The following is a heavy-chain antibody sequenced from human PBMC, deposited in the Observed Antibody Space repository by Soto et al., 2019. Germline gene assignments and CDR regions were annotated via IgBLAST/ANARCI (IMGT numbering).Heavy chain of an antibody. CDR1: GYTFTNHG. Sequence: ASVKVSCETSGYTFTNHGINWVRQAPGQGLEWMGWINPYNANTNYAQKLQGRVTMTTDTSTSTAYMDLRSLTSDDTAVYYCARDRVAGIWGDAFDIWGEGTMLTLSS. J-gene: IGHJ3*02. CDR2: INPYNANT. D-gene: IGHD3-16*01. CDR3: ARDRVAGIWGDAFDI. V-gene: IGHV1-18*04.